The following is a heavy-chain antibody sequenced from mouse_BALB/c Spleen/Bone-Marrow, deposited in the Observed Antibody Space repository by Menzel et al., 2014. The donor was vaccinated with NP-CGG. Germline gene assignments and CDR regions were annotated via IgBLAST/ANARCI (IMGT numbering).Heavy chain of an antibody. CDR1: GFTFSSFG. CDR2: ISSGSSTI. J-gene: IGHJ2*01. CDR3: TRGGNWEDFDY. V-gene: IGHV5-17*02. Sequence: EVQVVESGGGLVQPGGSRKLSCAASGFTFSSFGMHWVRQAPERGLEWVAYISSGSSTIFYADTVKGRFTISRDNPKNTLFLQMTGLRSEDTAMYYCTRGGNWEDFDYWGQGTTLTVSS. D-gene: IGHD4-1*01.